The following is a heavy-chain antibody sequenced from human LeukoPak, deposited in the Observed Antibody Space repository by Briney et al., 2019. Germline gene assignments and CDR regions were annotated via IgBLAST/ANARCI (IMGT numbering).Heavy chain of an antibody. V-gene: IGHV3-7*01. Sequence: GGSLRLSCEASGFTFENYWMSWVRQVPGKGLEWVANIKQEGSEKHYVDSVKGRFTISRDNAKNSLYLQMNSLRAEDTAVYYCARARTRYSGSYGGAFDIWGQGTMVTVSS. CDR2: IKQEGSEK. D-gene: IGHD1-26*01. J-gene: IGHJ3*02. CDR3: ARARTRYSGSYGGAFDI. CDR1: GFTFENYW.